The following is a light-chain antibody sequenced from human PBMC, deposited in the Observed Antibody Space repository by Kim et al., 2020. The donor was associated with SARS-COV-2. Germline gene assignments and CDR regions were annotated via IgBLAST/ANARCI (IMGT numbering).Light chain of an antibody. CDR1: SLRRFY. V-gene: IGLV3-19*01. Sequence: LGQKTGITGQGDSLRRFYAGWYQQKPAQAPVVIIYGKYNRPSGIPARFSGSSSGNTASLTIIGAQAEDEADYYCHSRDSSGNHEVFGTGTKVTVL. CDR2: GKY. CDR3: HSRDSSGNHEV. J-gene: IGLJ1*01.